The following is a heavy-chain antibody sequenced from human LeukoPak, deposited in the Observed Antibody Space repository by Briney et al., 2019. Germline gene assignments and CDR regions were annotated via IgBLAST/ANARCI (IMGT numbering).Heavy chain of an antibody. Sequence: PSATLSLTCPVSGGSISSGSYYWSWIRQPAGKGLEWIGRIYTSGSTNYNPSLKSRVTISVDTSKNQFSLKLSSVTAADTAVYYCARRRGSYSYYYYYYMDVWGKGTTVTVSS. CDR2: IYTSGST. J-gene: IGHJ6*03. CDR3: ARRRGSYSYYYYYYMDV. D-gene: IGHD1-26*01. V-gene: IGHV4-61*02. CDR1: GGSISSGSYY.